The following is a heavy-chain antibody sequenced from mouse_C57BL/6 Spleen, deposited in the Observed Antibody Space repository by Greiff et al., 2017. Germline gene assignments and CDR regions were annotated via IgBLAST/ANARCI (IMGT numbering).Heavy chain of an antibody. CDR2: IDPSDSYT. D-gene: IGHD1-1*01. Sequence: QVQLQQSGAELVMPGASVKLSCKASGYTFTSYWMHWVKQEPGQGLEWIGEIDPSDSYTNYNQKFKGKSTLTVDKSSSPAYMQLSSLTSEDSAVYYCARGDYYGSSYGFAYWGQGTLVTVSA. J-gene: IGHJ3*01. CDR3: ARGDYYGSSYGFAY. V-gene: IGHV1-69*01. CDR1: GYTFTSYW.